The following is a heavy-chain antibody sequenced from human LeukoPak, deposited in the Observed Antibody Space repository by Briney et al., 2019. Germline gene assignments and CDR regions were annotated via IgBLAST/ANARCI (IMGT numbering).Heavy chain of an antibody. J-gene: IGHJ4*02. V-gene: IGHV4-34*01. CDR2: INHSGST. CDR1: GGSFSGYY. CDR3: GGVTVATGEY. D-gene: IGHD5-12*01. Sequence: SETLSLTCAVYGGSFSGYYWSWIRQPPGKGLEWIGEINHSGSTNYNPSLKTRVTISVDTSKNQFSLKLSSVTAADTAVYYCGGVTVATGEYWGQGTLVTVS.